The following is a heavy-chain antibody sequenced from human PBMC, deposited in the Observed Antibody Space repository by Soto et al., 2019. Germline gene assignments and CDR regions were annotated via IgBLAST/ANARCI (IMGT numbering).Heavy chain of an antibody. CDR1: GGTFSSYA. D-gene: IGHD3-3*01. V-gene: IGHV1-69*05. CDR2: IIPIFGTA. Sequence: QVQLVQSGAEVKKPGSSVKVSCKASGGTFSSYAISWVRQAPGQGLEWMGGIIPIFGTANYAQKFQGRVPITXXDXPXXAYIELSSLSSEDTAVYYCARWASFCGVVSDGMDVLGQGTTVTVSS. CDR3: ARWASFCGVVSDGMDV. J-gene: IGHJ6*02.